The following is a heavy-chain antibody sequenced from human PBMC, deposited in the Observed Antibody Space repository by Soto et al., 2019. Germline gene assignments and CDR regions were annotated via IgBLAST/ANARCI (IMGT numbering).Heavy chain of an antibody. V-gene: IGHV1-69*02. J-gene: IGHJ3*02. CDR1: GGTFSSYT. CDR3: ARGSSDAFDI. Sequence: QVQLVQSGAEVKKPGSSVKVSCKSSGGTFSSYTISWVRQAPGQGLEWMGRIIPILGIANYAQKCQGRVTITADKSTSTAYMELSSLRSEGTAVYYCARGSSDAFDIWGQGTMVTVSS. CDR2: IIPILGIA.